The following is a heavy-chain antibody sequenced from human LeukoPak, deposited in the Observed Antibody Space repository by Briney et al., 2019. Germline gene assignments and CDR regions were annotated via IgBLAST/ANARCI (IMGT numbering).Heavy chain of an antibody. CDR3: ARGPHPGGAGYNLIDH. CDR1: GGSISSSSYY. Sequence: SETLSLTCTVSGGSISSSSYYWGWIRQPPGKGLEWIGSISYRGTTFYNPSLRSRVTISVDTSKNQFFLKVSSVTAADTAVYYCARGPHPGGAGYNLIDHWGQGTLVTVSP. J-gene: IGHJ4*02. CDR2: ISYRGTT. V-gene: IGHV4-39*01. D-gene: IGHD5-24*01.